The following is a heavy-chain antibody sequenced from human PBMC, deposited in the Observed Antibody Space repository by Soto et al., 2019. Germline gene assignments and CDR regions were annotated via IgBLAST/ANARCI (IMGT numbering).Heavy chain of an antibody. CDR3: GRKGEMLYYYYGLDV. J-gene: IGHJ6*02. CDR1: GYTFTTYG. CDR2: ISGYDGHT. V-gene: IGHV1-18*01. D-gene: IGHD3-16*01. Sequence: QVQLVQSGAEVRKPGASVKVSCKASGYTFTTYGITWVRQAPGQGLEWMGWISGYDGHTKYAQKFQGRIIMTTDTSTSTVYEDERRRRSSDAAVEYCGRKGEMLYYYYGLDVWGQGTTVTVSS.